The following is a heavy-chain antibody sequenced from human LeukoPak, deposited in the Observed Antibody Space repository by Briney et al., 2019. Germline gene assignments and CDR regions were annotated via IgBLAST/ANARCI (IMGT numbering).Heavy chain of an antibody. Sequence: GGSLRLSCAASGFTFSSYWMSWVRQAPGKGLEWVSVISGTAGSTFYADPVKGRFTISRDNSKNTLHLQMNSLRAEDTAVYYCAKQPSLYPYGSGDYFDYWGQGTLVTVSS. CDR2: ISGTAGST. D-gene: IGHD3-10*01. CDR1: GFTFSSYW. J-gene: IGHJ4*02. V-gene: IGHV3-23*01. CDR3: AKQPSLYPYGSGDYFDY.